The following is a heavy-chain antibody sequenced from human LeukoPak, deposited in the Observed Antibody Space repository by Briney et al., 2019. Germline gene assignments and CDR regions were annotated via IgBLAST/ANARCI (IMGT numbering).Heavy chain of an antibody. D-gene: IGHD3-10*01. V-gene: IGHV3-21*01. CDR1: GFTFSSYS. Sequence: TGGSLRPSCAASGFTFSSYSMNWVRQAPGKGLEWVSSISSGTSYIYYADSVKGRFTISRDNAKNSLYLQMNSLRAEDTAVYYCARAGNYYGRHTNWFDPWGQGTLVTVSS. CDR2: ISSGTSYI. CDR3: ARAGNYYGRHTNWFDP. J-gene: IGHJ5*02.